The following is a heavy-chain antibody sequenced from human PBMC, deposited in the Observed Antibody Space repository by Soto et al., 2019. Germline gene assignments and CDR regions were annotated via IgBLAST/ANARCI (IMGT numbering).Heavy chain of an antibody. CDR3: ARHDCISSSCYYYYYYVMDV. CDR2: IIPFFDTA. Sequence: SVKVSCKASGDTFSSYAISWVRQAPGQGLEWMGGIIPFFDTANYAQQFQGRVTITADESTSTAYMELSSLRSEDTAVYYCARHDCISSSCYYYYYYVMDVWGQGTTVTVS. J-gene: IGHJ6*02. V-gene: IGHV1-69*01. D-gene: IGHD2-2*01. CDR1: GDTFSSYA.